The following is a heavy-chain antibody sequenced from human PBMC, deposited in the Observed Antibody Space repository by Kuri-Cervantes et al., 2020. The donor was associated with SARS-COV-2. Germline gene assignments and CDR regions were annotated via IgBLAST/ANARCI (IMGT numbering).Heavy chain of an antibody. D-gene: IGHD4-17*01. CDR3: ARDRNGDYGSDAFDI. J-gene: IGHJ3*02. V-gene: IGHV4-31*02. CDR1: GGSISSGGYS. CDR2: IYYSGST. Sequence: SCAVSGGSISSGGYSWSWIRQPPGKGLEWIGYIYYSGSTYYNPSLKSRVTISVDTSKNQFSLKLSSVTAADTAVYYCARDRNGDYGSDAFDIWGQGTMVTRLL.